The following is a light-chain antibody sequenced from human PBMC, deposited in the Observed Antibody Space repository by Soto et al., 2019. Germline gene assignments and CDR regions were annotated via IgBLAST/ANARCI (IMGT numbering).Light chain of an antibody. CDR3: QQYDRSPRT. J-gene: IGKJ1*01. CDR2: GAS. Sequence: EVVLTQSPGTLSLSPGERATLSCRASQSVSTSVGWYQQKPGQAPRLLIYGASNRATGIPDRFSGSGSGTDFPLTISRLEPEDVAVYYCQQYDRSPRTFGQGTKVEIK. CDR1: QSVSTS. V-gene: IGKV3-20*01.